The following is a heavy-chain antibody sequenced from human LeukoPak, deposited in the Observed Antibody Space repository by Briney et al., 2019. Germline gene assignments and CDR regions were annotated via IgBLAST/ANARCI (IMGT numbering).Heavy chain of an antibody. CDR2: INHSGST. V-gene: IGHV4-34*01. D-gene: IGHD3-22*01. CDR1: GGSFSGYY. CDR3: ARALNLYYYDTSVEPAFDI. Sequence: PSETLSLTCAVYGGSFSGYYWSWIRQPPGKGLEWIGEINHSGSTNYKPSLKSRVTISVDTSKNQFSLKLSSVTATDTAVYYCARALNLYYYDTSVEPAFDIWGQGTMVTVSS. J-gene: IGHJ3*02.